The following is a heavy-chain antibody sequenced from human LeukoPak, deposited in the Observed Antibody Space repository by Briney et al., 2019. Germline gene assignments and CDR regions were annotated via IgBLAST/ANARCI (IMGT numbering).Heavy chain of an antibody. J-gene: IGHJ4*02. V-gene: IGHV4-34*01. CDR3: ASFGVDYSSSSRGKGAFDY. CDR1: GGSFSGYY. D-gene: IGHD6-6*01. CDR2: INHSGST. Sequence: SETLCLTCAVYGGSFSGYYWSWIRQPPGKGLEWIGEINHSGSTNYNPSLKSRVTISVDTSKNQFSPKLSSVTAADTAVYYCASFGVDYSSSSRGKGAFDYWGQGTLVTVSS.